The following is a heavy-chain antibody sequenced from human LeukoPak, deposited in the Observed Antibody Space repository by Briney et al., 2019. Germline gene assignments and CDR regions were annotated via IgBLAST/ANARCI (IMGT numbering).Heavy chain of an antibody. CDR1: GGSISSYY. J-gene: IGHJ4*02. D-gene: IGHD6-19*01. Sequence: SETLSLTCTVSGGSISSYYWSWLRQPPGKGLEWIGYINFSGRINYNPSLRSRVTISGESSKNQFSLRLSSMTAADTAVYYCAKGAGWYEYWGQGTLVTVSS. CDR2: INFSGRI. CDR3: AKGAGWYEY. V-gene: IGHV4-59*01.